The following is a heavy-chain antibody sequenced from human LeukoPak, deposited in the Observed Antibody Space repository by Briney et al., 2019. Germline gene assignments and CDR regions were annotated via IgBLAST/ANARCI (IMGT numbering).Heavy chain of an antibody. V-gene: IGHV1-2*02. CDR3: ARDSPVLRFLVWGDY. D-gene: IGHD3-3*01. J-gene: IGHJ4*02. CDR1: GYTFTGYY. CDR2: INPNSGGT. Sequence: ASVKVSCKASGYTFTGYYMHWVRQAPGQGLEWMGWINPNSGGTNYAQKFQGRVTMTTDTSTSTAYMELRSLRSDDTAVYYCARDSPVLRFLVWGDYWGQGTLVTVSS.